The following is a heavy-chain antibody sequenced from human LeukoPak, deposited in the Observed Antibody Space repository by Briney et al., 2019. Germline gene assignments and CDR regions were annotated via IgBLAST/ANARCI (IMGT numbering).Heavy chain of an antibody. CDR2: IYYSGST. J-gene: IGHJ4*02. CDR3: ARRSGSPRSWLVDY. Sequence: PSETLSLTCTVSGGSISSSSYYWGWIRQPPGKGLEWIGSIYYSGSTYYNPSLKSRVTISVDTSKNQFSLKLSSVTAADTAVYYCARRSGSPRSWLVDYWGQGTLVTVSS. D-gene: IGHD1-26*01. V-gene: IGHV4-39*01. CDR1: GGSISSSSYY.